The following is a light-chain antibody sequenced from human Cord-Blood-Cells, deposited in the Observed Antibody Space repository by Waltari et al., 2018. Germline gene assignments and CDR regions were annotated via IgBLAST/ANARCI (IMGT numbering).Light chain of an antibody. Sequence: QSALPQPASVSGSPGQSITIPCTGTSSDVGSYKLVSWYQQHPGKAPKLMIYEGSKRPSGVSNRFSGSKSGNTASLTISGLQAEDEADYYCCSYAGSSTYVFGTGTKVTVL. CDR1: SSDVGSYKL. CDR3: CSYAGSSTYV. V-gene: IGLV2-23*01. CDR2: EGS. J-gene: IGLJ1*01.